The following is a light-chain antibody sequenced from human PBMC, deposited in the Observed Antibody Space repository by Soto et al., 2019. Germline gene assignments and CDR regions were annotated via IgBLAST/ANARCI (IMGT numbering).Light chain of an antibody. CDR1: SSDVGAYNY. CDR2: EVT. Sequence: QSALTQPASVSGSPGQSITISYTGTSSDVGAYNYVSWYQQHSGKAPKLIIYEVTNRPSGVSNRFSASKSGNTASLTIFGLQAEDEADYYCSSYTSSSSWVFGGGTKVTVL. CDR3: SSYTSSSSWV. V-gene: IGLV2-14*01. J-gene: IGLJ3*02.